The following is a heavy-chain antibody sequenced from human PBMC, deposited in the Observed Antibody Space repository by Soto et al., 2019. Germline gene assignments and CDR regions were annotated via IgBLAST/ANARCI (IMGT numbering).Heavy chain of an antibody. CDR1: GYSFTGYF. V-gene: IGHV1-2*02. D-gene: IGHD3-9*01. CDR3: AREKDYDMVTVYKRAGGLAY. Sequence: VQLVQSGAEVKKPGASVKVSCKASGYSFTGYFIHWVRQAPGQGLEWMGWINPNTGVTKYAQEFQGRVTMTSDTSITTAYMELSSLRSDDTAVYYCAREKDYDMVTVYKRAGGLAYWGQGTQLSVSA. J-gene: IGHJ4*02. CDR2: INPNTGVT.